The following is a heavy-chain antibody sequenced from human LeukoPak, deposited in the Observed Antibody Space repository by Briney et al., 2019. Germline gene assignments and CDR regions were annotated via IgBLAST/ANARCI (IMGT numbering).Heavy chain of an antibody. V-gene: IGHV4-34*01. CDR2: INHSGST. J-gene: IGHJ6*02. CDR1: GGSFSGYY. D-gene: IGHD6-19*01. Sequence: SETLSLTCAVYGGSFSGYYWSWIRQPPGKGLEWIGEINHSGSTNYNPSLKSRVTISVDASKNQFSLKLSSVTAADTAVYYCARVRGYSSGPTNKYYYYGMDVWGQGTTVTVSS. CDR3: ARVRGYSSGPTNKYYYYGMDV.